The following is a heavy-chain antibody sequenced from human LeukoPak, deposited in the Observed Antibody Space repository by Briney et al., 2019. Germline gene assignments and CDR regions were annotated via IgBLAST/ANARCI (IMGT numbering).Heavy chain of an antibody. CDR1: GFIFSRFW. D-gene: IGHD7-27*01. CDR3: ARGPQLGIGY. CDR2: INPDGRST. J-gene: IGHJ4*02. Sequence: GGSLRLSCAASGFIFSRFWMHWVRQAPGKGLVCVSRINPDGRSTAYADSVKGRFTSSRDNAKNTLYLQMNSLRAEDTAVYYCARGPQLGIGYWGQGTLVTVSS. V-gene: IGHV3-74*01.